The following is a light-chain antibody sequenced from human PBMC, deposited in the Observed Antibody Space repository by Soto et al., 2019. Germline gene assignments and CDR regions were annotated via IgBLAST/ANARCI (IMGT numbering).Light chain of an antibody. CDR2: DVS. Sequence: QSVLTQPASVSGSPGQSITISCTGTSSDVGGYNYVSWYQQHPGKAPKLMIYDVSNRPSGVSNRFSGSKSGNTGSLTISGLQAEDEADYYCSSYTSSSTRGVFGGGTKLTVL. CDR1: SSDVGGYNY. V-gene: IGLV2-14*01. CDR3: SSYTSSSTRGV. J-gene: IGLJ2*01.